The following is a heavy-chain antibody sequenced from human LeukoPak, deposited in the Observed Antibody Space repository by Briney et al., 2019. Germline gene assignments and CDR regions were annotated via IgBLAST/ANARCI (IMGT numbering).Heavy chain of an antibody. CDR1: GGSFSGYY. D-gene: IGHD3-3*01. CDR2: INHSGST. Sequence: SETLSLTCAVYGGSFSGYYWSWIRQPPGKGLEWIGEINHSGSTNYNPSLKSRVTISVDTSKNQFSLKLSSVTAADTAVYYCARDFSVPRRITIFGVVTMDFQPWGQGTLVSVSS. J-gene: IGHJ1*01. CDR3: ARDFSVPRRITIFGVVTMDFQP. V-gene: IGHV4-34*01.